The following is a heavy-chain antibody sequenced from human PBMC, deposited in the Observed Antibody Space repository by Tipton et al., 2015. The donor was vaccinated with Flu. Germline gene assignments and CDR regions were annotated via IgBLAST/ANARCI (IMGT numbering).Heavy chain of an antibody. Sequence: QVQLVQSGTEVAKPGASVKVSCKASGYTFTSYYIHWMRQAPGQGLEWIGVINPDSGSTTYAQKFQGGITMTRDTSTSTVYLEVTSRGSEDTAVYYCARAYMIFGVANFDSWGQGTLVSVSS. V-gene: IGHV1-46*01. D-gene: IGHD3/OR15-3a*01. CDR3: ARAYMIFGVANFDS. CDR2: INPDSGST. CDR1: GYTFTSYY. J-gene: IGHJ4*02.